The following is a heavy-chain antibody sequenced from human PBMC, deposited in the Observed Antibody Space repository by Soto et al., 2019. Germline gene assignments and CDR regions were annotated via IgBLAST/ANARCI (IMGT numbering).Heavy chain of an antibody. CDR2: IYYSGST. CDR3: ARQAAQGWFDP. D-gene: IGHD6-6*01. Sequence: SETLSLTCTVSGGSISSYYWSWIRQPPGKGLEWIGSIYYSGSTNYNPSLKSRVTISVDTSKNQFSLKLSSVTAADTAVYYCARQAAQGWFDPWGQGTLVTVSS. J-gene: IGHJ5*02. V-gene: IGHV4-59*08. CDR1: GGSISSYY.